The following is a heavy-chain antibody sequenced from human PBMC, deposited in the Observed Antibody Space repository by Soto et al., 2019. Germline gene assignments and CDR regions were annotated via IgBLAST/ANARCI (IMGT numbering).Heavy chain of an antibody. CDR2: IIPIFGTA. D-gene: IGHD4-17*01. J-gene: IGHJ6*02. V-gene: IGHV1-69*01. Sequence: QVQLVQSGAEVKKPGSSVKVSCKASGGTFSSYAISWVRQAPGQGLEWMGGIIPIFGTANYAQKFQGRVTISADESTSTAYMERSRLRPAYTAVDSCARGERVNAVTHKHGMAVWGQGTTATASS. CDR3: ARGERVNAVTHKHGMAV. CDR1: GGTFSSYA.